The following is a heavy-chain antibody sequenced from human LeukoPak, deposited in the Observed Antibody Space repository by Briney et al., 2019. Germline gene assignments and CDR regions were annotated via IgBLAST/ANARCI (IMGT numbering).Heavy chain of an antibody. J-gene: IGHJ4*02. V-gene: IGHV4-30-2*01. CDR1: GGSISSGGYY. CDR3: ARLLSNYGSGSYYYDY. CDR2: IYHSGST. D-gene: IGHD3-10*01. Sequence: SETLSLTCTVSGGSISSGGYYWSWIRQPPGKGLEWIGYIYHSGSTYYNPSLKSRVTISVDRSKNQFSLKLSSVTAADTAVYYCARLLSNYGSGSYYYDYWGQGTLVTVSS.